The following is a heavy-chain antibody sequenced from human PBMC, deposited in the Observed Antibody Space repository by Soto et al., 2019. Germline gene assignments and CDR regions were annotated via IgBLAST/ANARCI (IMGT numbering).Heavy chain of an antibody. CDR2: ISYSGTT. V-gene: IGHV4-31*03. Sequence: QVHLQESGPGLVKPSQTLSLTCTVSGGSITGDNYFWSWVRQHPEKGLEWIGYISYSGTTYYNPSLKSRVTISVDTSKNQFSLSLISVTAADTAMYYCARVVNSPATSDAFDIWGQGTVVTVSS. CDR1: GGSITGDNYF. D-gene: IGHD3-22*01. CDR3: ARVVNSPATSDAFDI. J-gene: IGHJ3*02.